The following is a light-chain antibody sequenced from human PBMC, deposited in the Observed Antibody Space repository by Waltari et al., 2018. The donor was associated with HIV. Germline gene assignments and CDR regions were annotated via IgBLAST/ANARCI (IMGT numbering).Light chain of an antibody. Sequence: TPGQRVTISCSGSSSNIGSNAVNWYQQLPGTAPKLLIYSNNQRPSGVPDRFSGSKSGTSASLAISGLQSEDEADYYWAAWDDSLNGWVFGGGTKLTVL. V-gene: IGLV1-44*01. CDR2: SNN. CDR1: SSNIGSNA. CDR3: AAWDDSLNGWV. J-gene: IGLJ3*02.